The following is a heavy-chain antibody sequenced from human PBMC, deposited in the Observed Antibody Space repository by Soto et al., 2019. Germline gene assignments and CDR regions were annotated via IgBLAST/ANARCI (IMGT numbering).Heavy chain of an antibody. CDR1: GYTFTSYG. CDR3: AREMANSSGWFWGSYYYYGMDV. J-gene: IGHJ6*02. CDR2: ISAYNGNT. Sequence: ASVKVSCKASGYTFTSYGISWVRQAPGQGLEWMGWISAYNGNTNYAQKLQGRVTMTTDTSTSTAYMELRSLRSDDTAVYYCAREMANSSGWFWGSYYYYGMDVWGQGTTVTVSS. V-gene: IGHV1-18*01. D-gene: IGHD6-19*01.